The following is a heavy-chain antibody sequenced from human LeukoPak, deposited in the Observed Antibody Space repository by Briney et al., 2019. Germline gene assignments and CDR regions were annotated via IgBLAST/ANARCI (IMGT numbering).Heavy chain of an antibody. Sequence: GGSLRLSCAASGFTFSSYGIHWVRQAPGQGLEWMGWINPNSGGTNYAQKFQGRITMTRDTSISTAYMELSRLRSDDTAVYYCARVGATYSGDPWGQGTLVTVSS. D-gene: IGHD1-26*01. CDR1: GFTFSSYG. CDR3: ARVGATYSGDP. CDR2: INPNSGGT. J-gene: IGHJ5*02. V-gene: IGHV1-2*02.